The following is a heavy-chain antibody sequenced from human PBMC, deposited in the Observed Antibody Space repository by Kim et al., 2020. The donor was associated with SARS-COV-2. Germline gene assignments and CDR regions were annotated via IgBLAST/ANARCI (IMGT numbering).Heavy chain of an antibody. D-gene: IGHD2-15*01. CDR3: ARARRQGSYYYYGMDV. V-gene: IGHV4-30-2*01. CDR1: GGSISSGGYS. J-gene: IGHJ6*02. CDR2: IYHSGST. Sequence: SETLSLTCAVSGGSISSGGYSWSWIRQPPGKGLEWIGYIYHSGSTYYNPSLKSRVTISVDRSKNQFSLKLSSVTAADTAVYYCARARRQGSYYYYGMDVWGQGTTVTVSS.